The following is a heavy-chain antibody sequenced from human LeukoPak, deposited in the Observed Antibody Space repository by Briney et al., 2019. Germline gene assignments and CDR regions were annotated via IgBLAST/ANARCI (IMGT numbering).Heavy chain of an antibody. V-gene: IGHV3-23*01. CDR1: GFTFSSYA. J-gene: IGHJ4*02. CDR3: AKVPYDFWSGYHFDY. D-gene: IGHD3-3*01. CDR2: ISGSGGST. Sequence: PGGSPRLSCAASGFTFSSYAMSWVRQAPGKGLEWVSAISGSGGSTYYADSVKGRFTISRDNSKNTLYLQMNSLRAEDTAVYYCAKVPYDFWSGYHFDYWGQGTLVTVSS.